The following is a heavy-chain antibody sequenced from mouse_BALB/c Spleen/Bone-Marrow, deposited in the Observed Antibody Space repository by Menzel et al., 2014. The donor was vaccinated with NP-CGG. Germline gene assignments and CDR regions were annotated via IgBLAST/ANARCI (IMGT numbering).Heavy chain of an antibody. CDR2: KWSDGST. CDR1: GFSLTNYG. Sequence: AKLVESGPGLVAPSQSLSITCTISGFSLTNYGVHWVRQPPGKGLEWLVVKWSDGSTTYNSALNSRLSISKDNSKSQVFLKMNSLQTDDTAMYYCARHRYYAMDYWGQGTSVTVSS. CDR3: ARHRYYAMDY. J-gene: IGHJ4*01. V-gene: IGHV2-6-1*01.